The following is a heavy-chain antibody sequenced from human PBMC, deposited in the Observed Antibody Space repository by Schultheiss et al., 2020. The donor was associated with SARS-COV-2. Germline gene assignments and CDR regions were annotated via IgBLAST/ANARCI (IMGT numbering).Heavy chain of an antibody. Sequence: GESLKISCAASGFTFSTYAVSWVRQAPGKGLEWVSTISGSGGNTFYADSVRGRFTISRDNARNTLYLQMNSLRAEDTAIYYCAKDLLAFYYFDYWGQGTLVTVSS. CDR2: ISGSGGNT. CDR1: GFTFSTYA. J-gene: IGHJ4*02. V-gene: IGHV3-23*01. CDR3: AKDLLAFYYFDY.